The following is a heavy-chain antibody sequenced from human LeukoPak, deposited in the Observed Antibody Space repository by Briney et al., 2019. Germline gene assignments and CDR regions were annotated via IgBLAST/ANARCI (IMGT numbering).Heavy chain of an antibody. D-gene: IGHD2-8*01. J-gene: IGHJ4*02. CDR3: ARGRNTNWHPPFY. Sequence: SETLSLACAVYDGSFSGYYWSWIRQSPGKGLEWIGEINHSGSTNSNPSLKSRVTISVDTSKNQVSLKLSSVTAADTAVYYCARGRNTNWHPPFYWGQGTLVTVSS. CDR1: DGSFSGYY. V-gene: IGHV4-34*01. CDR2: INHSGST.